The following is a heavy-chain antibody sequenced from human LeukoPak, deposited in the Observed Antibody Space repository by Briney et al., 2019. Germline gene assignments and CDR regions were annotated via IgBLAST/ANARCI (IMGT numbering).Heavy chain of an antibody. CDR2: IYTSGST. CDR3: ARDRDDYSNSRWFDP. CDR1: GGSISSGSYY. Sequence: SETLSLTCTVSGGSISSGSYYWSWIRQPAGKGLEWIGRIYTSGSTNYNPSLKSRVTISVDTSKNQFSLKLSSVTAADTAVYYCARDRDDYSNSRWFDPWGQGTLVTVSS. J-gene: IGHJ5*02. D-gene: IGHD4-11*01. V-gene: IGHV4-61*02.